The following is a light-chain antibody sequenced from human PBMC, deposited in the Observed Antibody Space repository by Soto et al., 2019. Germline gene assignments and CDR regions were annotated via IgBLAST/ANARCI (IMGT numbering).Light chain of an antibody. CDR2: GAS. CDR3: QQYDNWPPWT. V-gene: IGKV3-15*01. Sequence: EIVMTQSPATLSVSRGERATLSCRASQSVSTNLAWYQQKPGQAPILLIYGASTRAAGVPARFSGSGSGTEFTLTISSLQSEDFAVYSCQQYDNWPPWTFGQGTKVELK. CDR1: QSVSTN. J-gene: IGKJ1*01.